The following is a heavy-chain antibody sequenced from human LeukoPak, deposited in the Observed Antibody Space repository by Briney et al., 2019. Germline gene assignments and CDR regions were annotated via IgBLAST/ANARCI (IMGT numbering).Heavy chain of an antibody. CDR1: GGSISSYY. Sequence: SETLSLTCTVSGGSISSYYWSWIRQPPGKGLEWIGYIYYSGSTNYNPSLKSRVTISVDTSKNQFSLKLSSVTAADTAVYYCARGLTVTTYYYYGMDVWGQGTTVTVSS. CDR2: IYYSGST. CDR3: ARGLTVTTYYYYGMDV. D-gene: IGHD4-11*01. V-gene: IGHV4-59*01. J-gene: IGHJ6*02.